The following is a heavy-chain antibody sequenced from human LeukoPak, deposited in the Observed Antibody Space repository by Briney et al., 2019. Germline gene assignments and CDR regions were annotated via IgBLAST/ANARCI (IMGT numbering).Heavy chain of an antibody. CDR2: IYPGDSDT. Sequence: GESLKISCKGSGYSFSNYWIGWVRQMPGKGLEWMGIIYPGDSDTRYSPSFQGQVTISADKSISTAYLQWSSLKASDTAIYYSARRAHNSSWYFSDYWGQGSLVTVSS. CDR3: ARRAHNSSWYFSDY. J-gene: IGHJ4*02. D-gene: IGHD6-13*01. V-gene: IGHV5-51*01. CDR1: GYSFSNYW.